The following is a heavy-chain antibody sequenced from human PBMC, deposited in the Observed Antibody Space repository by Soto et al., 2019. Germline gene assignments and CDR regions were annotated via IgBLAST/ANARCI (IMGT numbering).Heavy chain of an antibody. J-gene: IGHJ5*02. Sequence: ASVKVSCKASGYTFTSYGISWVRQAPGQGLEWMGWISAYNGNTNYAQKPQGRVTMTTDTSTSTAYMELRSLRSDDTAVYYCVNIAVAGTWDPWGQGTLVTVSS. V-gene: IGHV1-18*01. CDR1: GYTFTSYG. D-gene: IGHD6-19*01. CDR2: ISAYNGNT. CDR3: VNIAVAGTWDP.